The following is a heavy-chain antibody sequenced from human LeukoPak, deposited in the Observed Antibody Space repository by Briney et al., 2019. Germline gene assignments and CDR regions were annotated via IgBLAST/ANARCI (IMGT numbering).Heavy chain of an antibody. CDR3: ARGSSSSWLGTYYYYYMDV. Sequence: GASVKVSCKASGYTFTGYYMHWVRQAPGQGLEWMGWINPNSGGTNYAQKFQGRVTMTRDTSISTAYMELSRLRSDDTAVYYCARGSSSSWLGTYYYYYMDVWGKGTTVTISS. J-gene: IGHJ6*03. CDR1: GYTFTGYY. CDR2: INPNSGGT. D-gene: IGHD6-13*01. V-gene: IGHV1-2*02.